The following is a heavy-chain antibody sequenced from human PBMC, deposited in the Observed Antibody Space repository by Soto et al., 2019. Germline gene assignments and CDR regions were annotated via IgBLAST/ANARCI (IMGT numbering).Heavy chain of an antibody. Sequence: PSETLAITCTVSGGSISSYYWSWIRQPPGKRLEWIGYIYYSGSTYYNPSLKSRVTISVDTSKNQFSLKLSSVTAADTAVYYCATQKYADCSGGSCYSRDWFDPWGLGTLVTVPS. D-gene: IGHD2-15*01. V-gene: IGHV4-59*04. CDR2: IYYSGST. CDR1: GGSISSYY. J-gene: IGHJ5*02. CDR3: ATQKYADCSGGSCYSRDWFDP.